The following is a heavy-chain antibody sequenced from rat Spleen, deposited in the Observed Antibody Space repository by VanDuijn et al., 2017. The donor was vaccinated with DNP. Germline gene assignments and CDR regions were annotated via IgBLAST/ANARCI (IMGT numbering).Heavy chain of an antibody. D-gene: IGHD1-10*01. CDR1: GFTFSNSD. V-gene: IGHV5-22*01. CDR2: IGSAAYAP. CDR3: ARPIYNNHGGFAY. J-gene: IGHJ3*01. Sequence: EVQLVESGGGLVQPGRTMKLSCAASGFTFSNSDMAWVRQAPAKGLEWVAYIGSAAYAPYYGDSVKGRFTISRDNAKSTLYLQMNSLRSEDMATYYCARPIYNNHGGFAYWGQGTLVTVSS.